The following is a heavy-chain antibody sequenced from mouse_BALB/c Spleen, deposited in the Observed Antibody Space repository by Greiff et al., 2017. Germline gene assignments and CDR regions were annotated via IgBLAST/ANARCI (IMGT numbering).Heavy chain of an antibody. CDR3: ARGRGLMDY. Sequence: QVQLQQSGAELVRPGVSVKISCKGSGYTFTDYAMHWVKQSHAKSLEWIGVISTYYGDASYNQKFKGKATMTVDKSSNTAYLQLSSLTSEDTAVYYCARGRGLMDYWGQGTSVTVSS. V-gene: IGHV1-67*01. CDR1: GYTFTDYA. CDR2: ISTYYGDA. J-gene: IGHJ4*01.